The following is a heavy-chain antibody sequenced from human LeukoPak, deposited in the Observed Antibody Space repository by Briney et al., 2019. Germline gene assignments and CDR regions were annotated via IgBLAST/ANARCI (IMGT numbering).Heavy chain of an antibody. V-gene: IGHV4-31*03. CDR1: GGSISSGTYY. CDR2: IYYSGST. CDR3: ARGIVIAANWFDP. D-gene: IGHD3-16*02. Sequence: SETLSLTCIVSGGSISSGTYYWGWIRQHPGKGLEWIGYIYYSGSTYYNPSLKSRVTISVDTSKNQFSLKLSSVTAADTAVYYCARGIVIAANWFDPWGQGTLVTVSS. J-gene: IGHJ5*02.